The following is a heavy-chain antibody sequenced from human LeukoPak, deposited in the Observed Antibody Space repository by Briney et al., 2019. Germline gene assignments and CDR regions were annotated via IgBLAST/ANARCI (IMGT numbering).Heavy chain of an antibody. CDR2: ISAYNGNT. CDR1: GGTFSSYA. Sequence: GASVKVSCKASGGTFSSYAISWVRQAPGQGLEWMGWISAYNGNTNYAQKLQGRVTMTTDTSTSTAYMELRSLRSDDTAVYYCARVPLSVAGTFFDYWGQGTLVTVSS. CDR3: ARVPLSVAGTFFDY. V-gene: IGHV1-18*01. J-gene: IGHJ4*02. D-gene: IGHD6-19*01.